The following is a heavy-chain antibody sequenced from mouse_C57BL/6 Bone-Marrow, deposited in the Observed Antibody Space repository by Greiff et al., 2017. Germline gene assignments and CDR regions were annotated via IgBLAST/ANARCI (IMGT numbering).Heavy chain of an antibody. CDR2: VYPYNGGT. V-gene: IGHV1-36*01. D-gene: IGHD3-2*02. CDR1: GFTFTDYY. Sequence: VHVKQSGPVLVKPGPSVKISCKASGFTFTDYYMHWVKQSHGKSLEWIGLVYPYNGGTSYNQKFKGKATLTVDTSSSTAYMELNSLTSEDSAVYYCAKQLRLPDYYAMDYWGQGTSVTVSS. J-gene: IGHJ4*01. CDR3: AKQLRLPDYYAMDY.